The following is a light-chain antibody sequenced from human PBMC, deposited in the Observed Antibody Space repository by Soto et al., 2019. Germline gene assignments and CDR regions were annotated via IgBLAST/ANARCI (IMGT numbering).Light chain of an antibody. CDR3: QQYDSSPWT. V-gene: IGKV3-20*01. CDR1: QSVSSSF. Sequence: EIVLTQSPGTQSLSPGERATLSCKASQSVSSSFLAWYQQKPGQAPRLLIYGASSRATGIPDRFSGSGSGTDFTLTISGLEPEDFAVYYCQQYDSSPWTFGQGTRVEIK. J-gene: IGKJ1*01. CDR2: GAS.